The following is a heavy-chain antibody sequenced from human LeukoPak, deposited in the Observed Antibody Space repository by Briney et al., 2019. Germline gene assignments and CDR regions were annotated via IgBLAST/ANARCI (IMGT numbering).Heavy chain of an antibody. CDR1: GGAFSSYA. Sequence: GSSVKVSCKASGGAFSSYAISWVRQAPGQGLEWMGRIIPILGIANYAQKFQGRVTITADKSTSTAYMELSSLRSEDTAVYYCARDRLCSGGSCYSTFDIWGQGTMVTVSS. CDR2: IIPILGIA. V-gene: IGHV1-69*04. CDR3: ARDRLCSGGSCYSTFDI. D-gene: IGHD2-15*01. J-gene: IGHJ3*02.